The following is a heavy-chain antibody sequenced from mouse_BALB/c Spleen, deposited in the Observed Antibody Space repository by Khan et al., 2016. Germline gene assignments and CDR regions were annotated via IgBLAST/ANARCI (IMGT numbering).Heavy chain of an antibody. CDR2: INSDGSAI. J-gene: IGHJ1*01. D-gene: IGHD2-1*01. V-gene: IGHV11-2*02. CDR3: MRYGNYWYFDV. Sequence: EVQLLETGGGLVQPGGSRGLSCEGSGFTFSGFWMSWVRQTPGKTLEWIGDINSDGSAIHYAPSIKDRFTIFRDNAKSTLYLQMSNVRSEDTATYFCMRYGNYWYFDVWGAGTTVTVSS. CDR1: GFTFSGFW.